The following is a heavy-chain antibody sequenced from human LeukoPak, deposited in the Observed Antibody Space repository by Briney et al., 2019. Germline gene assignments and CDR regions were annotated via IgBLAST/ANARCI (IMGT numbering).Heavy chain of an antibody. CDR3: AKDRERDYYASGSPHYFIDV. CDR2: VLYNGSKK. CDR1: GFTFTRYT. Sequence: PGGSLRLSCAASGFTFTRYTMHWVRQAPGKGLEWVALVLYNGSKKYYADSVKGRFTISRDNSKNTLYLQMNSLRAEGAAVYYCAKDRERDYYASGSPHYFIDVWGKGTTVTVSS. D-gene: IGHD3-10*01. V-gene: IGHV3-30*04. J-gene: IGHJ6*03.